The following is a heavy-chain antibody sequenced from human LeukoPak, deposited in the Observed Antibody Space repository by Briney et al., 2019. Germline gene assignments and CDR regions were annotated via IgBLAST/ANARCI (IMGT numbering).Heavy chain of an antibody. Sequence: PGGSLRLXCAASGFTFSSYAMHWVRQAPGQGLEYVSAITSNGNSPYYANSVRGRFTISRDNSKNTLYLQMGSLRVEDMAVYYCAREYCSGGDCQYYFDYWGQGTLVTVSS. CDR1: GFTFSSYA. D-gene: IGHD2-21*02. CDR2: ITSNGNSP. CDR3: AREYCSGGDCQYYFDY. V-gene: IGHV3-64*01. J-gene: IGHJ4*02.